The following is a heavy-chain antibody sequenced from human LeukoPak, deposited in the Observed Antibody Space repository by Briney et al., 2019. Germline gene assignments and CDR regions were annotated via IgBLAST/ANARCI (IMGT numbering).Heavy chain of an antibody. J-gene: IGHJ3*02. D-gene: IGHD3-3*01. V-gene: IGHV3-15*01. CDR1: GFTFSSYS. CDR2: IYSKTDGGTT. CDR3: TTGFFGVVNDAFDI. Sequence: PGGSLRLSCAASGFTFSSYSMNWVRQAPGKGLEWVGRIYSKTDGGTTDYAAPVKGRFTISRDDSKNTLYLQMNSLKTEDTAVYYCTTGFFGVVNDAFDIWGQGTTVTVPS.